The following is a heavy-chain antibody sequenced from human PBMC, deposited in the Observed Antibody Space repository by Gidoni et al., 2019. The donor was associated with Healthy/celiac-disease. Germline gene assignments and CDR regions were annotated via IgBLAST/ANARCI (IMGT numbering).Heavy chain of an antibody. D-gene: IGHD6-13*01. CDR3: ARIAAAGARLPGQLDY. CDR2: IYYSGST. CDR1: GGSISSSRYF. Sequence: QLQLQESGPGLVKPSETLSLTCTVSGGSISSSRYFWGWIRQPPGKGLEWIGSIYYSGSTYYNPSLKSRVTISVDTSKNQFSLKLSSVTAADTAVYYCARIAAAGARLPGQLDYWGQGTLVTVSS. J-gene: IGHJ4*02. V-gene: IGHV4-39*01.